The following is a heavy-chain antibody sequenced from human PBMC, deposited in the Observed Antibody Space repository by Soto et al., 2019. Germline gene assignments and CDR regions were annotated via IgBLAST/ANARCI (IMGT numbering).Heavy chain of an antibody. V-gene: IGHV4-4*02. CDR3: ARTWYGSGANGMDV. CDR2: IYHSGST. D-gene: IGHD3-10*01. Sequence: PSETLSLTCAVSGGSISSSNWWSWVRQPPGKGLEWIGEIYHSGSTNYNPSLKSRVTISVDKSKNQSSLKLSSVTAADTAVYYCARTWYGSGANGMDVWGQGTTVTVSS. J-gene: IGHJ6*02. CDR1: GGSISSSNW.